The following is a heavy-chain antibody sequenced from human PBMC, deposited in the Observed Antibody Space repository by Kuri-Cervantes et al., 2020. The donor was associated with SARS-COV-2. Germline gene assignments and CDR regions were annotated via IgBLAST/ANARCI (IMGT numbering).Heavy chain of an antibody. CDR3: AAALIDAFDI. J-gene: IGHJ3*02. Sequence: SVKVSCKASGFTFTSSAMQWVRQARGQRLEWIGWIVVGSGNTNYAQKFQERVTITRDMSTSTAYMGLSGLRSEDMAVYYCAAALIDAFDIWGQGTMVTVSS. CDR1: GFTFTSSA. CDR2: IVVGSGNT. V-gene: IGHV1-58*02.